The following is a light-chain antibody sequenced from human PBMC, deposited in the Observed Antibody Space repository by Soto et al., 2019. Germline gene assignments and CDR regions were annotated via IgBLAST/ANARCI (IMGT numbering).Light chain of an antibody. J-gene: IGKJ4*01. V-gene: IGKV1-9*01. CDR3: QHLMSYPLT. CDR2: AAS. Sequence: IQLTQSPSSLSASVGDRVTITCRASQCISSDLALYQQKPGQAPKLLIYAASTLQSVVPSRFSGSGSGTDFTRTISSLQPEDFATYYCQHLMSYPLTCGGGTKVEIK. CDR1: QCISSD.